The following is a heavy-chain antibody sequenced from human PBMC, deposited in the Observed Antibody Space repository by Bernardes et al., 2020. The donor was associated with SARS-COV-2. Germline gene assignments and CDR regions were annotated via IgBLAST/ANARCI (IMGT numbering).Heavy chain of an antibody. CDR3: ARGEGSLGGFDF. V-gene: IGHV3-48*04. CDR1: ELDFINFG. Sequence: GGSLRLSCAASELDFINFGMNWVRQAPGKGLEWVSYISSSRSTIYYAYSVKGRFTISRDSAKKSLYLQMNALTTEDTAMYYCARGEGSLGGFDFWGQGTRVTVSS. J-gene: IGHJ4*02. D-gene: IGHD6-13*01. CDR2: ISSSRSTI.